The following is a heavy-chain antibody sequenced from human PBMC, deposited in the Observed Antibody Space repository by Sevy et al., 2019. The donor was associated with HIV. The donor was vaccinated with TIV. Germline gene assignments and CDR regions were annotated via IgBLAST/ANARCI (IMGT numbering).Heavy chain of an antibody. CDR3: ARVSLYIAARPGTIDY. CDR1: GDSVSSNSAA. D-gene: IGHD6-6*01. V-gene: IGHV6-1*01. CDR2: TYYRSKWYN. Sequence: SQTLSLTCAISGDSVSSNSAAWNWITQSPSRGLEWLGRTYYRSKWYNDYAVSVKSRITINPDTSKNQFSLQLNSVTPEDTAVYYCARVSLYIAARPGTIDYWGQGTLVTVSS. J-gene: IGHJ4*02.